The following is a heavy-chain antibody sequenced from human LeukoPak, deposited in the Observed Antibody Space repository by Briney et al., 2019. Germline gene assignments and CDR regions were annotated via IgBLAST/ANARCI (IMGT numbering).Heavy chain of an antibody. CDR2: SRNKAKGYTT. Sequence: GGSLGLSCAASGFTFSDHFLDWVRQAPGKGLEWVGRSRNKAKGYTTEYAASVKDRFVISRDHSNNALYLQMYSLKTEDTAVYYCARVGFVAVSDYLDYGARGPLVTVSS. D-gene: IGHD6-19*01. CDR1: GFTFSDHF. V-gene: IGHV3-72*01. CDR3: ARVGFVAVSDYLDY. J-gene: IGHJ4*02.